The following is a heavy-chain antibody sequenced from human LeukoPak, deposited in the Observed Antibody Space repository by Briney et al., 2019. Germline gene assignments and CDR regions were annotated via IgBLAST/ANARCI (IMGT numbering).Heavy chain of an antibody. Sequence: PGGSLRLSCAASGFTFSSYAMSWVRQAPGKGLEWVSAISGSGGSTYYADSVKGRFTISRDNSKNTLYLQMNSLRAEDTAVYYCARGLGGSYYYYGMDVWGQGTTVTVSS. CDR1: GFTFSSYA. V-gene: IGHV3-23*01. CDR2: ISGSGGST. D-gene: IGHD1-26*01. CDR3: ARGLGGSYYYYGMDV. J-gene: IGHJ6*02.